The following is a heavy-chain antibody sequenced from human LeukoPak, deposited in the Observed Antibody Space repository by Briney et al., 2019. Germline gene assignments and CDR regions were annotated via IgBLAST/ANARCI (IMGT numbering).Heavy chain of an antibody. D-gene: IGHD1-26*01. V-gene: IGHV4-38-2*02. CDR2: IYHSGST. CDR1: GYSISSDYY. CDR3: ARQVGAKGWFDY. J-gene: IGHJ4*02. Sequence: KSSETQSLTCTVSGYSISSDYYWGWIRQPPGKGLEWIGNIYHSGSTYYNPSLKSRVTISVDTSKNQFSLKLSSVTAADTAVYYCARQVGAKGWFDYWGQGTLVTVSS.